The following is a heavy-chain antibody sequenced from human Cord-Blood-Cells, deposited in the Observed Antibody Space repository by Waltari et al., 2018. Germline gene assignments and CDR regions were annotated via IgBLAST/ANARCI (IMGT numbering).Heavy chain of an antibody. CDR1: GGSISSSSYY. J-gene: IGHJ2*01. V-gene: IGHV4-39*01. Sequence: QLQLQESGPGLVKPSETLSLTCTVSGGSISSSSYYWGWIRQPPGKGLEGIGSIYYSGCTYYNPSLKSRVTISVDTSKNQFSLKLSSVTAADTAVYYCAHAYYDSSGYYYPNWYFDLWGRGTLVTVSS. CDR2: IYYSGCT. CDR3: AHAYYDSSGYYYPNWYFDL. D-gene: IGHD3-22*01.